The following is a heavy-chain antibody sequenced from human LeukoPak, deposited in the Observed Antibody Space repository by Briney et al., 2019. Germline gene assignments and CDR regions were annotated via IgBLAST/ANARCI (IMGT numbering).Heavy chain of an antibody. V-gene: IGHV3-30*02. CDR3: ARILSSAWGELGY. CDR1: GFIFDAHD. J-gene: IGHJ4*02. CDR2: IRSDGSNT. D-gene: IGHD6-19*01. Sequence: GGSLRLSCGASGFIFDAHDMHWVRQAPGKGLEWVAFIRSDGSNTYYADSVKGRFTISRDNSKNTLYMQMNSLRAEDTAVYYCARILSSAWGELGYWGQGTLVTVSS.